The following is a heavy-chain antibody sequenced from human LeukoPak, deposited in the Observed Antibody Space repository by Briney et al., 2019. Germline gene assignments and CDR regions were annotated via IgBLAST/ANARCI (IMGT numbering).Heavy chain of an antibody. V-gene: IGHV3-74*01. CDR1: GFTFNKYA. Sequence: GGSLRLSCAASGFTFNKYAMHWVRQAPGKGLVWVSHINSDGSWTSYADSVKGRFTISKDNAKNTVYLQMNNLRAEDTAVYYCVSFYETYWGRGTLVTVSS. J-gene: IGHJ4*02. CDR2: INSDGSWT. D-gene: IGHD2-2*01. CDR3: VSFYETY.